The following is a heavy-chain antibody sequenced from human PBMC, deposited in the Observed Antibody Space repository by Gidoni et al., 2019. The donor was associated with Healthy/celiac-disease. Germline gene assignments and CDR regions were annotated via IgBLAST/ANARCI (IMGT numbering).Heavy chain of an antibody. J-gene: IGHJ5*02. Sequence: EVQLVESGGGLVQPGGSLRLSCAASGFTVSSNYMSWVRQAPGKGLEWVSVIYSGGSTYYADSGKGRFTISRDNSKNTLYLQMNSLRAEDTAVYYCARTLLSQGTTVGYIWGKDNWFDPWGQGTLVTVSS. V-gene: IGHV3-66*01. D-gene: IGHD3-16*01. CDR2: IYSGGST. CDR3: ARTLLSQGTTVGYIWGKDNWFDP. CDR1: GFTVSSNY.